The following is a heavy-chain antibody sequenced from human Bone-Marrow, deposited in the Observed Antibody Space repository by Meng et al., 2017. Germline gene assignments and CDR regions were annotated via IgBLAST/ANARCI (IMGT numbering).Heavy chain of an antibody. CDR2: IYHSGST. J-gene: IGHJ5*02. CDR3: ARARTTNQSKYRNAYNWFDP. Sequence: QLQLQESGSGLVKPSQTLSLTCAASGGSTSSGGYSWSWIRQPPGKGLEWTGYIYHSGSTHYNPSLKSRVIMSVDTSKNQFSLKLYSVTAADTAVYYCARARTTNQSKYRNAYNWFDPWGQGTLVTVSS. CDR1: GGSTSSGGYS. V-gene: IGHV4-30-2*01. D-gene: IGHD2/OR15-2a*01.